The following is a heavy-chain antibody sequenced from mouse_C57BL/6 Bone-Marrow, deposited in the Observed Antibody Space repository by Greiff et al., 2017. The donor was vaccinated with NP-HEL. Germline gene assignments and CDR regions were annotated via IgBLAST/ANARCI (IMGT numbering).Heavy chain of an antibody. CDR1: GYAFSSSW. D-gene: IGHD1-1*01. Sequence: VQLQQSGPELVKPGASVKISCKASGYAFSSSWMNWVKQRPGKGLEWIGRIYPGDGDTNYNGKFKGKATLTADKSSSTAYMQLSSLTSEDSAVYVCARGVGDYAMDYWGQGTSVTVSS. J-gene: IGHJ4*01. CDR3: ARGVGDYAMDY. CDR2: IYPGDGDT. V-gene: IGHV1-82*01.